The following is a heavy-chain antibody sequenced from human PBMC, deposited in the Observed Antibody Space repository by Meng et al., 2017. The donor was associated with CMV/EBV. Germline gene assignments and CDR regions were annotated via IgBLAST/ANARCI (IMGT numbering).Heavy chain of an antibody. CDR3: ASGRLELGYYYYYGMDV. V-gene: IGHV3-30*02. CDR1: GFTFSSYG. Sequence: GESLKISCAASGFTFSSYGMHWVRQVPGKGLEWVAFIRYDGSNKYYADSVKGRFTISRDNSKNTLYLQMNSLRSEDTAVYYCASGRLELGYYYYYGMDVWGQGTTVTVSS. J-gene: IGHJ6*02. D-gene: IGHD1-7*01. CDR2: IRYDGSNK.